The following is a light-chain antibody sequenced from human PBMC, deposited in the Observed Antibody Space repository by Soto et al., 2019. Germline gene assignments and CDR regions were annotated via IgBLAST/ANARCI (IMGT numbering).Light chain of an antibody. CDR3: ATWDGSLPGEV. J-gene: IGLJ2*01. Sequence: SVLTQSPSVSAAPGQKVTISCSGSSSNIGNNYVSWYQQLPGTAPKLLIYDNNKRPSGIPDRFPGSKSGTSGTLDITGLQTGDEADYYCATWDGSLPGEVFGGGTKLTVL. CDR1: SSNIGNNY. V-gene: IGLV1-51*01. CDR2: DNN.